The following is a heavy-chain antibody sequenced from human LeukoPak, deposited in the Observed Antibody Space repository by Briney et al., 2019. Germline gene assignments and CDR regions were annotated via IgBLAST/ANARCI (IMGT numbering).Heavy chain of an antibody. CDR1: GGSFSGYY. V-gene: IGHV4-34*01. D-gene: IGHD6-13*01. Sequence: SETLSLTCAVYGGSFSGYYWSWIRQPPGKGLEWIGEINHSGSTNYNPSLKSRVTISVDTSKNQFSLKLSSVTAADTAVYYCARSYGYSSSWYGSDWFDPWGQGTLVTVSS. CDR2: INHSGST. CDR3: ARSYGYSSSWYGSDWFDP. J-gene: IGHJ5*02.